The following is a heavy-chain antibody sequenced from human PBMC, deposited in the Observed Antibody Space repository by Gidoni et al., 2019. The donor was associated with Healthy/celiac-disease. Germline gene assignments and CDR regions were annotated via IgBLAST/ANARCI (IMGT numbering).Heavy chain of an antibody. CDR3: ARDSAAGHNWFDP. Sequence: EVQLVESGGGLVQPGGSLRLSGAASGFTVSSNYMSWVRQAPGKGLEWVSVIYSGGSTYSADSVKGRFTISRHNSKNTLYLKMNSLRAEDTAVYYCARDSAAGHNWFDPWGQGTLVTVSS. V-gene: IGHV3-53*04. D-gene: IGHD6-13*01. CDR1: GFTVSSNY. J-gene: IGHJ5*02. CDR2: IYSGGST.